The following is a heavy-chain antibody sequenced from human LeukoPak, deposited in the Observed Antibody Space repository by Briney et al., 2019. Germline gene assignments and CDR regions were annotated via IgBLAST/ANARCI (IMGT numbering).Heavy chain of an antibody. J-gene: IGHJ4*02. CDR3: ARRSGYDSSGYYRPYDY. CDR2: ISSSSSYI. Sequence: GGSLRLSCAASGFTFSSYSMNWVRQAPGKGLEWVSSISSSSSYIYYADSVKGRFTISRDNAKNLLYLQMNSLRAEDTAVYYCARRSGYDSSGYYRPYDYWGQGTLVTVSS. V-gene: IGHV3-21*01. CDR1: GFTFSSYS. D-gene: IGHD3-22*01.